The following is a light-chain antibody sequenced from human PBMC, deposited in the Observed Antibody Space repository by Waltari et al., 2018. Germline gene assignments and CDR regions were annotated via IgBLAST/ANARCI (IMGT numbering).Light chain of an antibody. CDR3: QTWVNGTVI. CDR1: KLGSRY. V-gene: IGLV3-1*01. J-gene: IGLJ2*01. CDR2: QDK. Sequence: SYELTQPPSVSVSPGQTVTITCSGAKLGSRYTCWYQQRAGQSPIMVICQDKKRPTGIPERFSGSNSGNTAALTISGAQSMDEADYYCQTWVNGTVIFGGGTKVTVL.